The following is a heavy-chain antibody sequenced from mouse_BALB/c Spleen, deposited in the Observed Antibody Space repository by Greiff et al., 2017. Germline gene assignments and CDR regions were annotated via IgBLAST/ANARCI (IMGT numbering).Heavy chain of an antibody. Sequence: QVQLQQSGAELVKPGASVKMSCKASGYTFTSYWMHWVKQRPGQGLEWIGVIDPSDSYTSYNQKFKGKATLTVDTSSSTAYMQLSSLTSEDSAVYYCTRGSMNFDYWGQGTTRTVSS. CDR2: IDPSDSYT. V-gene: IGHV1S127*01. J-gene: IGHJ2*01. D-gene: IGHD2-3*01. CDR1: GYTFTSYW. CDR3: TRGSMNFDY.